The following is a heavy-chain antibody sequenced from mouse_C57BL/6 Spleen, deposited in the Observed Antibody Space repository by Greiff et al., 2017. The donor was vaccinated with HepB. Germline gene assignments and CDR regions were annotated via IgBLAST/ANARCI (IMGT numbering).Heavy chain of an antibody. V-gene: IGHV1-64*01. J-gene: IGHJ1*03. D-gene: IGHD4-1*01. CDR2: IHPNSGST. Sequence: QVQLQQPGAELVKPGASVKLSCKASGYTFTSYWVHWVKQRPGQGLEWIGMIHPNSGSTNYNEKFKSKATLTVEKSSSTAYMQLSSLTSEDSAVYYCARQELGREDWYFDVWGTGTTVTVSS. CDR1: GYTFTSYW. CDR3: ARQELGREDWYFDV.